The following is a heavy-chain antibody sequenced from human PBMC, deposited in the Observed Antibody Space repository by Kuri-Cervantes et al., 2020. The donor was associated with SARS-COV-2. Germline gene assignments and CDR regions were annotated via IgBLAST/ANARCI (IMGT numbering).Heavy chain of an antibody. Sequence: GESLKISCAASGFTFRRYAMHWVRQAPGKGLEWVAFISNDGTNKDYLASGKGRFTISRDNSQNTLYLQMLSLRSEDSAFYYCARDRLGVHDSWGQGTLVTVSS. J-gene: IGHJ4*02. CDR2: ISNDGTNK. V-gene: IGHV3-30*03. CDR1: GFTFRRYA. D-gene: IGHD2-8*01. CDR3: ARDRLGVHDS.